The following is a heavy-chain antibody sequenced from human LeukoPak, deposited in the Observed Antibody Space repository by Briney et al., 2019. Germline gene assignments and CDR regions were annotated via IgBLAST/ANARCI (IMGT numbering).Heavy chain of an antibody. D-gene: IGHD1-26*01. J-gene: IGHJ3*02. V-gene: IGHV1-46*01. CDR3: ARDEGAKIAFHI. Sequence: ASVKVSCKASGYTFRNYYTHWVRQAPGQGLEWIGLINPSGAGTNYAQKFQGRVTVTRDTSTTTVYMELSSLRSDDTAVYYCARDEGAKIAFHIWGQGTMVTVSS. CDR1: GYTFRNYY. CDR2: INPSGAGT.